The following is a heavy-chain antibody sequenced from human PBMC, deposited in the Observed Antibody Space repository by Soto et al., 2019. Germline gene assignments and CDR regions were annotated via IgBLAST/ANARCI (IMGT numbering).Heavy chain of an antibody. J-gene: IGHJ4*02. V-gene: IGHV4-34*01. CDR3: ARGRGYSSGWPDY. Sequence: QVQLQQWGAGLLKPSETLSLTCAVYGGSFSGYYWSWIRQPPGKGLEWIGEINHSGSTNYNPSLKSRVXXSXDXXKNQFSLKLSSVTAADTAVYYCARGRGYSSGWPDYWGQGTLVTVSS. D-gene: IGHD6-19*01. CDR1: GGSFSGYY. CDR2: INHSGST.